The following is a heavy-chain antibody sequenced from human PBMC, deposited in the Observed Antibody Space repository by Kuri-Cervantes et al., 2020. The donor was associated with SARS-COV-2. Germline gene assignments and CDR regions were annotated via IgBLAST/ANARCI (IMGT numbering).Heavy chain of an antibody. Sequence: SVKVSCKASGGTISSYAISWVRQASGQGLEWMGGIIPILGTTNYAQKLQGRVTMTTDTSTSTAYMELRSLRSDDTAVYYCARDRGSSGWSWVYYYYGMDVWGQGTTVTVSS. V-gene: IGHV1-69*10. CDR3: ARDRGSSGWSWVYYYYGMDV. J-gene: IGHJ6*02. CDR1: GGTISSYA. CDR2: IIPILGTT. D-gene: IGHD6-19*01.